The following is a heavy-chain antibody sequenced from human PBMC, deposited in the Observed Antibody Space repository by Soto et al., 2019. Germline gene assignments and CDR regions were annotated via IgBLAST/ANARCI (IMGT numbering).Heavy chain of an antibody. D-gene: IGHD3-22*01. J-gene: IGHJ4*02. CDR3: AKVGDPTTYYFNFNY. CDR1: GFTFSRYA. V-gene: IGHV3-23*01. Sequence: GGSLRLSCEVSGFTFSRYAMSWVRQAPGKGLEWVSAVTGRGESTFYADSVKGRFTISRDNSKNSLYLQMNGLRDEDTAMYYCAKVGDPTTYYFNFNYWGQGTQVTVSS. CDR2: VTGRGEST.